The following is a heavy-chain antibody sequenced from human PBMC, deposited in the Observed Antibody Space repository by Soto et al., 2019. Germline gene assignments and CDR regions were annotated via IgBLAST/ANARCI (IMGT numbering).Heavy chain of an antibody. CDR3: ARVVSALAAFDI. V-gene: IGHV4-59*01. CDR2: IYYSGST. Sequence: PSETLSLTCTVSGGSISSYYWSWIRQPPGKGLEWIGYIYYSGSTNYNPSLKSRVTISVDTSKNQFSLKLSSVTAADTAVYYCARVVSALAAFDIWGQGTMVTVSS. J-gene: IGHJ3*02. CDR1: GGSISSYY. D-gene: IGHD2-2*01.